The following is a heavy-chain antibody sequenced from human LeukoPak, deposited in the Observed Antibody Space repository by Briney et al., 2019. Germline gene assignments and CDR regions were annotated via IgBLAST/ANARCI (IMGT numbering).Heavy chain of an antibody. CDR3: ARVGFSGYDS. D-gene: IGHD5-12*01. CDR1: GFVFSNYA. Sequence: GGSLRLSCATSGFVFSNYAMNWVRQAPGKGLEYVSAITGDGSTPYYANSVKGRFTISRDNSRNTLYLQMGSLRSEDMAVYYCARVGFSGYDSWGQGTLVTVSS. CDR2: ITGDGSTP. V-gene: IGHV3-64*01. J-gene: IGHJ5*02.